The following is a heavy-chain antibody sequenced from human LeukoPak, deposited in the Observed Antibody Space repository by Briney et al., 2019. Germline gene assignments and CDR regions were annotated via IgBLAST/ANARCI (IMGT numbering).Heavy chain of an antibody. V-gene: IGHV3-7*03. D-gene: IGHD2-15*01. CDR2: IKQDGSEK. J-gene: IGHJ4*02. Sequence: PGGSLRLSCAASGFTFSSYWMSWARQAPGKGLEWVANIKQDGSEKYYVDSVKGRFTISRDNAKNSLYLQMNSLRAEDTAVYYCARAPYCIGGSCRFDYWGQGTLVTVSS. CDR3: ARAPYCIGGSCRFDY. CDR1: GFTFSSYW.